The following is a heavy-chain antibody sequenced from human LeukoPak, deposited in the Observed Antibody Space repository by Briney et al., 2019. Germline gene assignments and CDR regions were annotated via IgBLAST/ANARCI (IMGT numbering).Heavy chain of an antibody. V-gene: IGHV3-53*01. D-gene: IGHD3-22*01. CDR1: GFTVSSNY. Sequence: GGSLRLSCAASGFTVSSNYMSWVRQAPGKGLEWVSVIYSGGSTYYADSVKGRFTISRDNSKNTLYLQMNSLRAEDTAVYYCARAGRRSYYYDSSGYEYFDYWGQGTLVTVSS. CDR2: IYSGGST. J-gene: IGHJ4*02. CDR3: ARAGRRSYYYDSSGYEYFDY.